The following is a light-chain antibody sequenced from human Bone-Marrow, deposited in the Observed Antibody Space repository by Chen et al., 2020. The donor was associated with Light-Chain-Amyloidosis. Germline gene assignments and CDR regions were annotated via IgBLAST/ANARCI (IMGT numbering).Light chain of an antibody. Sequence: SYVLTQPPSVSGAPGETARITCGGDNIGYKGVHWYQLKPGQAPVLVVHDDIDRPSGIPERFSGSNSGNTATLTISRVEVGDEADYYCQIWDRTSTHYVFGFGTKVTVL. CDR3: QIWDRTSTHYV. V-gene: IGLV3-21*02. CDR2: DDI. CDR1: NIGYKG. J-gene: IGLJ1*01.